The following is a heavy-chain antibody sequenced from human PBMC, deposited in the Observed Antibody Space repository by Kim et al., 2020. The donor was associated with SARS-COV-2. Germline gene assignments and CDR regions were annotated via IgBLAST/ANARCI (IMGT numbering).Heavy chain of an antibody. CDR2: IYYSGST. CDR1: GCSVSSGSYY. D-gene: IGHD3-22*01. Sequence: ETLSLTCTVSGCSVSSGSYYWSWIRQPPGKGLEWIGYIYYSGSTNYNPSLKSRVTISVDTSKNQFSLKLSSVTAADAAVYYCARARHYYDSSGYPDYWGQGTLVTVSS. J-gene: IGHJ4*02. V-gene: IGHV4-61*01. CDR3: ARARHYYDSSGYPDY.